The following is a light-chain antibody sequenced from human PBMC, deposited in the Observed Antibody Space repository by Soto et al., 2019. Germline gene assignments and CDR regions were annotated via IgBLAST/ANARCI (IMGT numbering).Light chain of an antibody. J-gene: IGLJ2*01. CDR1: SSDVGGYNY. CDR3: GSYTSSSTRV. CDR2: DVS. Sequence: QSALTQPASVSGSPGQSITISCTGTSSDVGGYNYVSWYQQHPGKAPKLMIYDVSNRPSGVSNRFSGSKSGNTASLTISGLQAEDEADYCCGSYTSSSTRVFGGGTKLTVL. V-gene: IGLV2-14*01.